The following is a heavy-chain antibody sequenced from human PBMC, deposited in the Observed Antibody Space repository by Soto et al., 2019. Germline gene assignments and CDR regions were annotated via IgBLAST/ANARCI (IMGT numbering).Heavy chain of an antibody. CDR3: ARVRGSGSYYKTNFDY. Sequence: SETLSLTCTVSGGSISSGGYYWSWIRQHPGKGLEWIGYIYYSGSTYYNPSLKSRVTISVDTSKNQFSLKLSSVTAADTAVYYCARVRGSGSYYKTNFDYWGQGTLVTVSS. CDR2: IYYSGST. D-gene: IGHD3-10*01. J-gene: IGHJ4*02. CDR1: GGSISSGGYY. V-gene: IGHV4-31*03.